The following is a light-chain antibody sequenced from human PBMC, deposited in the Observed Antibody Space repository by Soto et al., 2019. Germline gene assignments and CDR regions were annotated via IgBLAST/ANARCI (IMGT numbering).Light chain of an antibody. V-gene: IGKV1-33*01. Sequence: DIQMTQSPSSLSASVGDRVTITCQASQDINNCLNWYQQSPRKAPKLLIYDASNLETGVPSRFSASGSGTDFSFTISSLQPDDIATYFCQQCDDLPLTFGGGTKVEF. CDR1: QDINNC. CDR2: DAS. J-gene: IGKJ4*01. CDR3: QQCDDLPLT.